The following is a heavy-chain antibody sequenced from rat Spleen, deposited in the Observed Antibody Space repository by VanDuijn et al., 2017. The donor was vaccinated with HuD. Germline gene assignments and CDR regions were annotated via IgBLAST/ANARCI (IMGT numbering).Heavy chain of an antibody. CDR3: ARVGRGYYFDY. V-gene: IGHV3-1*01. Sequence: EVQLQESGPGLVKPSQSLSLTCSVTNYSITSDYWGWIRKFPGSKMEWIGHISYSGSTSYNPSLKSRISITRDTSKNQFFLQLNSVTTEDTATYYCARVGRGYYFDYWGQGVMVTVSS. CDR1: NYSITSDY. CDR2: ISYSGST. J-gene: IGHJ2*01. D-gene: IGHD1-11*01.